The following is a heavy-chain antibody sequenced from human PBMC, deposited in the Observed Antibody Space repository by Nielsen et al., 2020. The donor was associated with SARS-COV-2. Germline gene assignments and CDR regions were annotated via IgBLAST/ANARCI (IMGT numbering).Heavy chain of an antibody. CDR1: GFTFSSYS. Sequence: GESLKISCAASGFTFSSYSMNWVRQAPGKGLEWVSSISSSSSYIYYADSVKGRFTISRDNAKNSLYLQMNSLRAGDTAVYYCARAIVVVVAATLRYFDLWGRGTLVTVSS. D-gene: IGHD2-15*01. CDR3: ARAIVVVVAATLRYFDL. J-gene: IGHJ2*01. CDR2: ISSSSSYI. V-gene: IGHV3-21*01.